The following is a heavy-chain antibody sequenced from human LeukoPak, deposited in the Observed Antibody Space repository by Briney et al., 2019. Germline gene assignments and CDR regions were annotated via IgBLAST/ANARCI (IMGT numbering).Heavy chain of an antibody. CDR2: ISSTSSTI. CDR1: GFTFSSYS. J-gene: IGHJ4*02. Sequence: GGSLRLSCAASGFTFSSYSMNWVRQAPGKGLEWVSYISSTSSTIYYADSVKGRFTISRDNAKNSLFLQMNSLRDDDTAVYFCARDYTWAYDYWGQGTLVTVSS. V-gene: IGHV3-48*02. CDR3: ARDYTWAYDY. D-gene: IGHD3-16*01.